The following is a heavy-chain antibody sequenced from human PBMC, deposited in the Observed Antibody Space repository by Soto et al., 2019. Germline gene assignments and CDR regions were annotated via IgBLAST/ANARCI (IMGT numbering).Heavy chain of an antibody. V-gene: IGHV1-2*02. Sequence: ASVKVSCKASGYTFTGYYMHWVRQAPGQGLEWMGWINPNSGGTNYAQKFQGRVTMTRDTSISTAYMELSRLRSDDTAVYYCARQITMVRGVPQASDAFEIWGQGTMVTVSS. D-gene: IGHD3-10*01. CDR3: ARQITMVRGVPQASDAFEI. J-gene: IGHJ3*02. CDR2: INPNSGGT. CDR1: GYTFTGYY.